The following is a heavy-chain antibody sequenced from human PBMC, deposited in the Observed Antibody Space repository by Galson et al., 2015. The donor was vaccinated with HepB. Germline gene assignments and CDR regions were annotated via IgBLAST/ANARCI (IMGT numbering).Heavy chain of an antibody. V-gene: IGHV3-23*01. J-gene: IGHJ4*02. CDR2: ISGSGGST. Sequence: SLRLSCAASGFTFSSYAMSWVRQAPGKGLEWVSAISGSGGSTYYADSVKGRFTISRDNSKNTLYLQMNSLRAEDTAVYYCAKDFDYDILTGYYCDYWGQGTLVTVSS. D-gene: IGHD3-9*01. CDR3: AKDFDYDILTGYYCDY. CDR1: GFTFSSYA.